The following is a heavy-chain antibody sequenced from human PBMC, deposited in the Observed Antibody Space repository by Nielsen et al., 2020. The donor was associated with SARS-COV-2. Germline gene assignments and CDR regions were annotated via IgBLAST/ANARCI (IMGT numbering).Heavy chain of an antibody. Sequence: ASVKVSCKASGGTFSSYAISWVRQAPGQGLEWMGRINPSGGSTNYARNFQGRVAMTRDTSTSTVYMELSSLRSEDTALYYCARGTGTTRNYYYFHGMDVWGQGTTVTVSS. CDR3: ARGTGTTRNYYYFHGMDV. J-gene: IGHJ6*02. CDR1: GGTFSSYA. D-gene: IGHD1-1*01. V-gene: IGHV1-46*01. CDR2: INPSGGST.